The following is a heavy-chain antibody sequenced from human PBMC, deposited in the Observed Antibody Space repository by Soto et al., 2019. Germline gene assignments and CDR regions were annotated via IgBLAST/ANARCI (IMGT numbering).Heavy chain of an antibody. J-gene: IGHJ4*02. Sequence: EVQLLESGGVLVQPGGSLRLSCAASGFTFSSYAMTWVRQAPGKGLEWVSTITGNGGSTYYADSVKGRFTISRDNSKNTLYLQMNSLRAEDTAVYYGATKIGAGGSCFDYWGQGTLVTVSS. CDR2: ITGNGGST. D-gene: IGHD6-13*01. CDR3: ATKIGAGGSCFDY. CDR1: GFTFSSYA. V-gene: IGHV3-23*01.